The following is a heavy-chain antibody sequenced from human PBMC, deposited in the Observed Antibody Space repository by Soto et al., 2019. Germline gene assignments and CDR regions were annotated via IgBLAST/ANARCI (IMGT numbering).Heavy chain of an antibody. J-gene: IGHJ6*02. CDR2: ISGYNGNT. CDR3: GIAYCGGDCYSEGNYYYYGMDV. D-gene: IGHD2-21*02. Sequence: ASVKVSCKASGYTFSTYGISWVRQAPGQGLEWMGWISGYNGNTNYAEKVQGRITMTTDTSTSTAYMELRSLRSDDTGIYYCGIAYCGGDCYSEGNYYYYGMDVWGQGTTVTVSS. V-gene: IGHV1-18*01. CDR1: GYTFSTYG.